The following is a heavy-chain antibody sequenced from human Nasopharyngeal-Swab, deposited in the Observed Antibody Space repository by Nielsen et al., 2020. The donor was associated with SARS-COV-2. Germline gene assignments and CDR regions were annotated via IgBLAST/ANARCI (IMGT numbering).Heavy chain of an antibody. V-gene: IGHV3-33*01. D-gene: IGHD1-26*01. CDR2: IWYDGSNK. J-gene: IGHJ6*03. Sequence: GESLKISCAASGFTFSSYGMHWVRQAPGKGLEWVAVIWYDGSNKYYADSVKGRFTISRDNSKNTLYLQMNSLRAEDTAVCYCARSSPLTWELYYYYYMDVWGKGTTVTVSS. CDR3: ARSSPLTWELYYYYYMDV. CDR1: GFTFSSYG.